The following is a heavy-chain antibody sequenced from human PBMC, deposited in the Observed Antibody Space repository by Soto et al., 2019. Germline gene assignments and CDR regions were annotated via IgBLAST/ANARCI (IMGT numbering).Heavy chain of an antibody. V-gene: IGHV1-3*01. CDR2: INAGNGNT. J-gene: IGHJ4*02. D-gene: IGHD2-2*01. CDR3: ARRFRNCSSTSCYGMFDY. Sequence: HVQLVQTGAEVKKPGASVKVSCKASGYTFTSYAMHWVRQAPGQRLEWMGWINAGNGNTKYSQKYQGRVTITRDTSASTAYMELSSLRSEDTAVYYCARRFRNCSSTSCYGMFDYWGQGTLVTVSS. CDR1: GYTFTSYA.